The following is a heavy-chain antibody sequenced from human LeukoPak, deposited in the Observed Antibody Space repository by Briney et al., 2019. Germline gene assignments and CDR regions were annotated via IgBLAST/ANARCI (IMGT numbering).Heavy chain of an antibody. CDR3: ATYYDSSGYPYYYGMDV. CDR1: GFTFSSYS. J-gene: IGHJ6*02. Sequence: GGSLRLSCAASGFTFSSYSMNWVRQAPGKGLEWVSSISSSSSYIYYADSVKGRFTISRDNAKNSLYLQMNSLRAEDTAVYYCATYYDSSGYPYYYGMDVWGQGTTVTVSS. V-gene: IGHV3-21*01. D-gene: IGHD3-22*01. CDR2: ISSSSSYI.